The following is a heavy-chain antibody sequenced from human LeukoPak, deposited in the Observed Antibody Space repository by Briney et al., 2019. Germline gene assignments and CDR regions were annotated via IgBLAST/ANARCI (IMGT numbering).Heavy chain of an antibody. V-gene: IGHV1-69*04. CDR2: IIPILGIA. J-gene: IGHJ4*02. Sequence: SVKVSCKASGGTFSSYAISWVRQAPGQGLEWMGRIIPILGIANYAQKFQGRVTITADKSTSTAYMELSSLRSEDTAVYYCARDGPPFRENFLPDYWGQGTLVTVSS. CDR1: GGTFSSYA. D-gene: IGHD3-10*01. CDR3: ARDGPPFRENFLPDY.